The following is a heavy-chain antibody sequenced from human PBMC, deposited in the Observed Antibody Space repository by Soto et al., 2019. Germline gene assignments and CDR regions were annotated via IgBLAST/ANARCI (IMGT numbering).Heavy chain of an antibody. CDR1: GDSISSFY. Sequence: ASGTLSLPCAVLGDSISSFYCMWVRQPPGKGLESIGYLYYGRSANYNPSLKSRVTLSVDTSTNQCSLTLSSMTAADTAVYYCATRPPGGAFFGVFDYWSRGTLVTVSS. D-gene: IGHD3-10*01. J-gene: IGHJ4*02. V-gene: IGHV4-59*01. CDR2: LYYGRSA. CDR3: ATRPPGGAFFGVFDY.